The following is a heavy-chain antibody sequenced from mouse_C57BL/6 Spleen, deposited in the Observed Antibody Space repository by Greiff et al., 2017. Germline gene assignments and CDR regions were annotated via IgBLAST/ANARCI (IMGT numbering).Heavy chain of an antibody. V-gene: IGHV1-85*01. Sequence: QVQLQQSGPELVKPGASVKLSCKASGYTFTSYDINWVKQRPGQGLEWIGWIYPRDGSTKYNEKFKGKATLTVDTSSSTAYMELHSLTSEDSAVYFCARLDYGSRGYFDVWGTGTTVTVAS. CDR3: ARLDYGSRGYFDV. CDR2: IYPRDGST. J-gene: IGHJ1*03. CDR1: GYTFTSYD. D-gene: IGHD1-1*01.